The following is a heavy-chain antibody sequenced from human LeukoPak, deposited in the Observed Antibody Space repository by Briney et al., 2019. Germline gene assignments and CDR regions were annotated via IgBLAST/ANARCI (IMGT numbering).Heavy chain of an antibody. CDR1: GYTFTGYY. D-gene: IGHD3-22*01. CDR3: ARDSSLYYYDSSGYSPDFDY. V-gene: IGHV1-2*02. J-gene: IGHJ4*02. Sequence: ASVKVSCKASGYTFTGYYMHWVRQAPGQGLEWMGCINPNSGGTKYAQKFQGGVTLTRDTSISTAYMELSRLRSDDTAVYYCARDSSLYYYDSSGYSPDFDYWGQGTLVTVSS. CDR2: INPNSGGT.